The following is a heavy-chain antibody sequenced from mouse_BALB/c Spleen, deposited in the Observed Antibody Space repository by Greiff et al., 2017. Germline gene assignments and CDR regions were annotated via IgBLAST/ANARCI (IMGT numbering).Heavy chain of an antibody. J-gene: IGHJ4*01. CDR1: GYSFTSYW. CDR2: IYPGNSDT. D-gene: IGHD2-10*01. V-gene: IGHV1-5*01. Sequence: VHVKQSGTVLARPGASVKMSCKASGYSFTSYWMHWVKQRPGQGLEWIGAIYPGNSDTSYNQKFKGKAKLTAVTSASTAYMELSSLTNEDSAVYYCTAYYGNYVGAMDYWGQGTSVTVSS. CDR3: TAYYGNYVGAMDY.